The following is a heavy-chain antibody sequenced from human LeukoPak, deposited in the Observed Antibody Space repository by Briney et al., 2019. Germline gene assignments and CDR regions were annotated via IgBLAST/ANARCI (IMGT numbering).Heavy chain of an antibody. CDR3: ARGRFNYDDSGYSSFYH. CDR1: GFTVSSNY. Sequence: GGSLRLSCAASGFTVSSNYMSWVRQAPGKGLEWVSVIYSGGSTYYAGSVKGRFTISRDNAKSSVYLQMNSLRAEDTAVYYCARGRFNYDDSGYSSFYHWGQGILVTVSS. V-gene: IGHV3-53*01. D-gene: IGHD3-22*01. CDR2: IYSGGST. J-gene: IGHJ4*02.